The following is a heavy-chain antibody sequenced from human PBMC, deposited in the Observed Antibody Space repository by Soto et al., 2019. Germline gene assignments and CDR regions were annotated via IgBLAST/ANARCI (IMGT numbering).Heavy chain of an antibody. V-gene: IGHV3-11*06. D-gene: IGHD1-1*01. CDR1: GFTFSDYY. Sequence: QVQLVESGGGLVQPGGSLRLSCVASGFTFSDYYVSWFRQAPGKGLEWISYISPSSGYTNHADSVKGRFTISRDNADNSLYLQMNSLRAEDTAVYYCGRDNPTYKATDYWGQGTLVTVSS. CDR3: GRDNPTYKATDY. CDR2: ISPSSGYT. J-gene: IGHJ4*02.